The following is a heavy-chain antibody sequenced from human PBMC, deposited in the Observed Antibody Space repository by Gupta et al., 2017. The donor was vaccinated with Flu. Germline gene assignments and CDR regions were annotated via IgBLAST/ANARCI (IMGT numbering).Heavy chain of an antibody. V-gene: IGHV1-69*01. CDR2: ITPPFGST. J-gene: IGHJ6*02. Sequence: QVHLVQSGAEVKKPGSSVKVSCKAAGGTFSKYAISWVRQAPGQGLEWMGGITPPFGSTNYAQKFQGRVAITADESTSTAYMVLSSLRSEDTAVYYCARAGPDSWILYGMDVWGQGTTGTVSS. CDR1: GGTFSKYA. D-gene: IGHD1-20*01. CDR3: ARAGPDSWILYGMDV.